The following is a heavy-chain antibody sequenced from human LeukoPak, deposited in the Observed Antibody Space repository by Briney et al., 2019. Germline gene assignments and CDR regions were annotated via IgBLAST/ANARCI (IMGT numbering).Heavy chain of an antibody. CDR3: AREAMVNAFDI. D-gene: IGHD5-18*01. CDR1: GFTFSSYS. CDR2: ISSSSSYI. V-gene: IGHV3-21*01. J-gene: IGHJ3*02. Sequence: PGGSLRLSCAASGFTFSSYSTNWVRQAPGKGLEWVSSISSSSSYIYYADSVKGRFTISRDNAKNSLYLQMNSLRAEDTAVYYCAREAMVNAFDIWGQGTMVTVSS.